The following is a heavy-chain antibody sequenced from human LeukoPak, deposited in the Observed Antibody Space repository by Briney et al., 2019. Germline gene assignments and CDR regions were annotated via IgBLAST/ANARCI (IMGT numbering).Heavy chain of an antibody. CDR3: ARDPYYFESSGYSFHP. Sequence: ASVKVSCKASGYTFTGYYMHWVRQAPGQGLEWMGRINPNSGGTNYAQKFQGRVTMTRDTSISTAYMELRRLRSDDTAMYYYARDPYYFESSGYSFHPWGQGTLVTVSS. CDR2: INPNSGGT. D-gene: IGHD3-22*01. CDR1: GYTFTGYY. J-gene: IGHJ5*02. V-gene: IGHV1-2*06.